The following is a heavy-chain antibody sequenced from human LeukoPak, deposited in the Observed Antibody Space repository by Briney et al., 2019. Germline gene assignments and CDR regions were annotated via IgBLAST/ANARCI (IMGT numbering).Heavy chain of an antibody. CDR2: IRSSGDSA. CDR3: ARGNIAMIVGSSFDY. Sequence: GGPLRLSCAASGFTFSGYAMNWVRQAPGKGLEWVSVIRSSGDSAYYSDSVKGRFTISRDNAKNSLYLQMDSLRAEDTAVYYCARGNIAMIVGSSFDYWGQGTLVTVSS. D-gene: IGHD3-22*01. V-gene: IGHV3-23*01. J-gene: IGHJ4*02. CDR1: GFTFSGYA.